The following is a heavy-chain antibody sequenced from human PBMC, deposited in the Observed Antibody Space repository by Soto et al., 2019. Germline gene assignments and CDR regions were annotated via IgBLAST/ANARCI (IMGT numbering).Heavy chain of an antibody. J-gene: IGHJ4*02. CDR2: ISGGGGTT. D-gene: IGHD5-12*01. CDR1: GFTFSSHA. Sequence: EVHLLESGGDLVQPGGSLRVSCAASGFTFSSHAMSWVRQAPGKGLEWVSSISGGGGTTDYADSVKGRFTISRDTSKNTLSLQMNSLRAEDTAVYYCAKLLERATIGDFEYCGQGTLVTVSS. V-gene: IGHV3-23*01. CDR3: AKLLERATIGDFEY.